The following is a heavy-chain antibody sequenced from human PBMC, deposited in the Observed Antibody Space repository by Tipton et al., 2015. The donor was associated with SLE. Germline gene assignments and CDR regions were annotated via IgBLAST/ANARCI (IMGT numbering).Heavy chain of an antibody. CDR2: IYYSGST. V-gene: IGHV4-59*01. CDR3: ARCNRRGITDGFDF. Sequence: TLSLTCTVSGGSISSYYWSWIRQPPGKGLEWIGYIYYSGSTNYNPSLKSRVTISVDTSKNQFSLKLSSVTAADTAVYYCARCNRRGITDGFDFWGQGTMVTLSS. D-gene: IGHD6-13*01. CDR1: GGSISSYY. J-gene: IGHJ3*01.